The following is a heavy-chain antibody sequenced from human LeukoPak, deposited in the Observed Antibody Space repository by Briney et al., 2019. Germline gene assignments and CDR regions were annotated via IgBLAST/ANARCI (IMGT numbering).Heavy chain of an antibody. CDR2: IYTSGST. V-gene: IGHV4-4*07. J-gene: IGHJ4*02. D-gene: IGHD6-13*01. CDR3: AREGGYSSSWFPFDY. CDR1: GGSISSYY. Sequence: PSQTLSLTCTVSGGSISSYYWSWIRQPAGKGLEWIGRIYTSGSTNYNPSLKSRVTMSVDTSKNQFSLKLSSVTAADTAVYYCAREGGYSSSWFPFDYWGQGTLVTVSS.